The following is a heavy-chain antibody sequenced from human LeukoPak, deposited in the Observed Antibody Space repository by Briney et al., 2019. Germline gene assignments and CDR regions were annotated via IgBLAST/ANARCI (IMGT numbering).Heavy chain of an antibody. J-gene: IGHJ5*02. CDR1: GGSISSSSYY. D-gene: IGHD6-13*01. Sequence: SETLSLTCTVSGGSISSSSYYWGWIRQPPGKGLEWIGSIYYSGSTYYNPSLKSRVTISVDTSKNQFSLKLSSVTAADTAVYYCARLAAPPGWFDPWGQGTLVTVSS. V-gene: IGHV4-39*07. CDR2: IYYSGST. CDR3: ARLAAPPGWFDP.